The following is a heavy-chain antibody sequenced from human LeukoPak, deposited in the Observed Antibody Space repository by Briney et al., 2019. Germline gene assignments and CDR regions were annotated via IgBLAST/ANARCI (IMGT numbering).Heavy chain of an antibody. CDR1: GGSFSGYY. Sequence: SETLSLTCAVYGGSFSGYYWSWIRQPPVKGLEWIGEINHSGSTNYNPSLKSRATISVDTSKNQFSLKLSSVTAADTAVYYCARGQFCSGGSCYLGPWGQGTLVTVSS. V-gene: IGHV4-34*01. D-gene: IGHD2-15*01. CDR3: ARGQFCSGGSCYLGP. CDR2: INHSGST. J-gene: IGHJ5*02.